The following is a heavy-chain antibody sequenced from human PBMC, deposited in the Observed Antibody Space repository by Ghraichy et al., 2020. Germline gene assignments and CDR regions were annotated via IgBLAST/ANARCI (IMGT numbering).Heavy chain of an antibody. Sequence: SETLSLTCTVSGGSISSGGYYWSWIRQHPGKGLEWIGYIYYSGSTYYNPSLKSRVTISVDTSKNQFSLKLSSVTAADTAVYYCARDRGGDDYGDYYYYGMDVWGQGTTVTVSS. D-gene: IGHD3-10*01. CDR1: GGSISSGGYY. CDR3: ARDRGGDDYGDYYYYGMDV. J-gene: IGHJ6*02. CDR2: IYYSGST. V-gene: IGHV4-31*03.